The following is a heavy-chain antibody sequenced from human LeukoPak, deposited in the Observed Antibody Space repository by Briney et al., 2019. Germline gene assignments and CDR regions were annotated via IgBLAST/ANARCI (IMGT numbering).Heavy chain of an antibody. CDR1: GFTFSSYA. V-gene: IGHV3-23*01. CDR3: ARFNYYDGSGHKVGFDY. CDR2: ISGSGGST. D-gene: IGHD3-22*01. Sequence: GGSLRLSCAASGFTFSSYAMSWVRQAPGKGLEWVSAISGSGGSTYYADSVKGRFTISRDNSKNTLYLQMNSLRVDDTAVYYCARFNYYDGSGHKVGFDYWGQGALVTVSS. J-gene: IGHJ4*02.